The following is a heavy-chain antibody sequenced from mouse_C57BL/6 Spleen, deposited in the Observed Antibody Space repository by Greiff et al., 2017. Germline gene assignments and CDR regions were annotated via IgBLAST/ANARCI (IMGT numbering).Heavy chain of an antibody. D-gene: IGHD1-1*01. V-gene: IGHV1-82*01. CDR3: ERLGYYGSGGFFDY. Sequence: QVQLKESGPELVKPGASVTISCKASGYALSSPWMNWVQQRPGKGLEWIGRISPGDGDPTYNGKLTGKATLIADKSSSTAYMQLSSLTSEDSAVYFCERLGYYGSGGFFDYWGQGTTLTVSS. CDR2: ISPGDGDP. J-gene: IGHJ2*01. CDR1: GYALSSPW.